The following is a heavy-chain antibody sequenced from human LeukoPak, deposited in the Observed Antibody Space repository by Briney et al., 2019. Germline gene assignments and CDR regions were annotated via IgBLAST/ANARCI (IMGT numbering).Heavy chain of an antibody. CDR2: IWSDGTNR. V-gene: IGHV3-33*01. Sequence: GGSLRLSCAASGFIFSHYALHWVRRAPGKGLEWVAVIWSDGTNRYYGDSMKGRFSISRDDSQKRVFLQMNNLRADDTAVYYCARDAQRGFDYSNSLQYWGQGALVTVSS. CDR3: ARDAQRGFDYSNSLQY. D-gene: IGHD4-11*01. J-gene: IGHJ4*02. CDR1: GFIFSHYA.